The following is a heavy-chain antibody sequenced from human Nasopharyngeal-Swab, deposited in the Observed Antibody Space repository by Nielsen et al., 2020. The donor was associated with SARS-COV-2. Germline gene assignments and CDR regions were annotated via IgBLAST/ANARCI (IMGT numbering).Heavy chain of an antibody. CDR3: AKDGGGLTGDLYYFDY. V-gene: IGHV3-9*01. Sequence: ISCAASGFTFDDYAMHWVRQAPGKGLEWVSGISWNSGSTGYADSVKGRFTISRDNAKNSLYLQMNSLRAEDTALYYCAKDGGGLTGDLYYFDYWGQGTLVTVSS. CDR1: GFTFDDYA. J-gene: IGHJ4*02. D-gene: IGHD7-27*01. CDR2: ISWNSGST.